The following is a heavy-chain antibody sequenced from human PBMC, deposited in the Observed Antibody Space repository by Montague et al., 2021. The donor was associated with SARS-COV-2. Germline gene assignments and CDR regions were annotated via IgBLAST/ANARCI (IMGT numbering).Heavy chain of an antibody. CDR2: VYYNGDT. V-gene: IGHV4-59*08. D-gene: IGHD6-19*01. CDR3: ARGWAFDP. Sequence: SETLSLTCSILGGWTSGPYRNCTRLYPGHQKDSIAYVYYNGDTKYNPSLQSRVTISIDTSENQFSLRLNSVTAADTAVYFCARGWAFDPWGQGRLVTVSS. J-gene: IGHJ3*01. CDR1: GGWTSGPY.